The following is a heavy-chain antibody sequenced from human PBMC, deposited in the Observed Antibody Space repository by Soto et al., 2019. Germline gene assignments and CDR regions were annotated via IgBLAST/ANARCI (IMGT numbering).Heavy chain of an antibody. V-gene: IGHV1-3*01. CDR3: GTVSMARRTAIFYYES. D-gene: IGHD1-26*01. CDR2: ISAGNGNT. J-gene: IGHJ4*02. Sequence: QVQLVQSGAEVKKPGASVKVSCKASGYTFASYTLHWVRQAPGQRFEWLGWISAGNGNTKSSQKSQDRVTFNRNTSPSTVSMELNNQRSEVTPIYTCGTVSMARRTAIFYYESRGQGSLDTSSS. CDR1: GYTFASYT.